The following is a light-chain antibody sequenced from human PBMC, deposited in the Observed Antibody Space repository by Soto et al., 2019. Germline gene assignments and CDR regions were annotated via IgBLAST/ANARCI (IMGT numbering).Light chain of an antibody. CDR2: EVT. Sequence: QSVLTQPASVSGPPGQSITIACTGTNTDVGGYNYVSWYQQHPMKAPKLIIYEVTKRPSGVSARFSGSKSANTASLTISGLQAEDEADYYCNSYTSTNTYVFGTGTKVTVL. CDR3: NSYTSTNTYV. J-gene: IGLJ1*01. V-gene: IGLV2-14*01. CDR1: NTDVGGYNY.